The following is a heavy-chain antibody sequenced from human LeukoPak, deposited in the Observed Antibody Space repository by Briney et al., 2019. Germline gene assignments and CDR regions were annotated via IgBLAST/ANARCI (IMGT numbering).Heavy chain of an antibody. CDR2: ISYDGSNK. CDR1: GFTFSSYV. D-gene: IGHD3-10*01. J-gene: IGHJ4*02. Sequence: GESLKISCAVSGFTFSSYVMHWVRQSPGKGLEWVAVISYDGSNKYYADSVKGRFTISRDNSKNTLYLQMNSLRVEDTAVYYRARDLRLFGPPDDYWGQGTLVTVSS. CDR3: ARDLRLFGPPDDY. V-gene: IGHV3-30-3*01.